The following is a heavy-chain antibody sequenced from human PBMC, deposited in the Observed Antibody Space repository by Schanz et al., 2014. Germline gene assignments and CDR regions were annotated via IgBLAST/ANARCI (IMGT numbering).Heavy chain of an antibody. Sequence: EMQLLESGGGLAQPGGSLRLSCAASGFTLSNYAMSWVRQAPGKGLEWVSYISSSSSTRYYADSVKGRFTISRDNAKNSLFLQLNSLRADDTAVYYCARNRGSGGQNWYFDLWGRGTLVTVSS. CDR2: ISSSSSTR. D-gene: IGHD1-26*01. CDR3: ARNRGSGGQNWYFDL. CDR1: GFTLSNYA. J-gene: IGHJ2*01. V-gene: IGHV3-48*01.